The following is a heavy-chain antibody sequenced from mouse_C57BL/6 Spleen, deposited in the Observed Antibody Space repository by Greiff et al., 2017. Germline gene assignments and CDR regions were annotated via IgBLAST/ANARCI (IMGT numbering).Heavy chain of an antibody. CDR2: ISSGGSYT. J-gene: IGHJ3*01. CDR3: ARPSITTVATGFTY. CDR1: GFTFSSYG. D-gene: IGHD1-1*01. Sequence: EVKLVESGGDLVKPGGSLKLSCAASGFTFSSYGMSWVRQTPDKRLEWVATISSGGSYTYYPDSVKGRFTISRDNAKNTLYLQMSSLKSEDTAMYYCARPSITTVATGFTYWGRGTLVTVSA. V-gene: IGHV5-6*02.